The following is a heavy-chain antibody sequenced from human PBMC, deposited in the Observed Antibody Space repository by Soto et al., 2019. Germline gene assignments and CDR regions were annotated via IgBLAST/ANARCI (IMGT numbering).Heavy chain of an antibody. CDR3: ARVALPADHFED. D-gene: IGHD5-12*01. CDR1: GFTFEDHA. J-gene: IGHJ4*02. V-gene: IGHV3-20*04. CDR2: INWNGGST. Sequence: EVQLVASGGGVSRRGGSLRLSCAASGFTFEDHAMSWVLQAPGKGLEWVSGINWNGGSTGFAASAKGRFTTSRDNATTSLFVEVTSVRAEDTALYFCARVALPADHFEDWCQGTLVTVSS.